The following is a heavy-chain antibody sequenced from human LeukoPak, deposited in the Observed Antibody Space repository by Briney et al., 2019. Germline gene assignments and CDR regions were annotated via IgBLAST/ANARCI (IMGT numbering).Heavy chain of an antibody. V-gene: IGHV1-18*01. D-gene: IGHD5-12*01. CDR3: ARVPHDPTSGYSGYAES. CDR1: GYSFTSYG. CDR2: ISAYNGNT. J-gene: IGHJ4*02. Sequence: GESLKISCKGSGYSFTSYGISWVRQAPGQGLEWMGWISAYNGNTNYAQKLQGRVTMTTDTSTSTAYMELRSLRSDDTAVYYCARVPHDPTSGYSGYAESWGQGTLVTVSS.